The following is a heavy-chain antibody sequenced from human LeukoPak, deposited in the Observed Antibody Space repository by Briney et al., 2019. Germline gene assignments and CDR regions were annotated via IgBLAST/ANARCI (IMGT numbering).Heavy chain of an antibody. J-gene: IGHJ4*02. D-gene: IGHD2/OR15-2a*01. CDR1: GGSISSYY. Sequence: SETLSLTCTVSGGSISSYYWSWIRQPPGKGLEWIGYIYYSGSTNYNPSLKSRVTISVDTSKNQFSLKLSSVTAADTAVYYCARDVSSFWGQGTLVTVSS. CDR2: IYYSGST. V-gene: IGHV4-59*01. CDR3: ARDVSSF.